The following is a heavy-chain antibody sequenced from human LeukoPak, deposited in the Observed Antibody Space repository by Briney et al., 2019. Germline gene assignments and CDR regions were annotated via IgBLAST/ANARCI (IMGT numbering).Heavy chain of an antibody. CDR1: GGSFSGYY. D-gene: IGHD3-3*01. V-gene: IGHV4-34*01. Sequence: SETLSLTCAVYGGSFSGYYWSWIRQPPGKGLEWIGEINHSGSTNYNPSLKSRVTISVDTSKNQLSLKLSSVTAADTAVYYCARRTDFWSGYMNDYWGQGTLVTVSS. J-gene: IGHJ4*02. CDR2: INHSGST. CDR3: ARRTDFWSGYMNDY.